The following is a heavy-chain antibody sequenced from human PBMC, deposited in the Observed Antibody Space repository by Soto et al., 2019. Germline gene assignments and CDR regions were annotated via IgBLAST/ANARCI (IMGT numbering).Heavy chain of an antibody. Sequence: SGGSLRLSCAASGFTFTNYAMSWVRQAPGRGLEWVSGIYADGGRTYYADSVKGRFTISRDNSQNTLCLQLNSLRAEDTAVYYCAKDFGGIGGTVPLFDYWGRGILVTVSS. D-gene: IGHD3-3*01. CDR3: AKDFGGIGGTVPLFDY. CDR2: IYADGGRT. CDR1: GFTFTNYA. V-gene: IGHV3-23*01. J-gene: IGHJ4*02.